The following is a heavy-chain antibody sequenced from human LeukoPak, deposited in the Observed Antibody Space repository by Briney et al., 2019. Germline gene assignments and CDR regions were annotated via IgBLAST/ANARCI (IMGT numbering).Heavy chain of an antibody. CDR2: ISYDGSNK. Sequence: GRSLRLSCAASGFTFSSYAMHWVRQAPGKGLEWVAVISYDGSNKYYADSVKGRFTISRDNSKNTLYLQMNSLRAEDTAVYYCARDQVWGHDYGGDFDYWGQGTLVTVSS. D-gene: IGHD4-23*01. J-gene: IGHJ4*02. V-gene: IGHV3-30*04. CDR1: GFTFSSYA. CDR3: ARDQVWGHDYGGDFDY.